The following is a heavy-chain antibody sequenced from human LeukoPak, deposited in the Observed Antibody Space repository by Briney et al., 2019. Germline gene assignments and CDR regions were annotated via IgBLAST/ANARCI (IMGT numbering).Heavy chain of an antibody. J-gene: IGHJ4*02. D-gene: IGHD6-19*01. CDR2: ISGSGSST. Sequence: GWSLRLSCAASGFTFSNYAMSWVRQAPGKGLEWVSAISGSGSSTYYADSVKGRFTISRDNSKNTLYLQMNSLRAEDTAVYYCAKDFSAQWVVILDYWGQGTLVTVSS. CDR1: GFTFSNYA. CDR3: AKDFSAQWVVILDY. V-gene: IGHV3-23*01.